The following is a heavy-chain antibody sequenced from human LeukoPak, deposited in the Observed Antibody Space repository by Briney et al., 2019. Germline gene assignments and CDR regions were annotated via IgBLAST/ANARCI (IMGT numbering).Heavy chain of an antibody. D-gene: IGHD4-4*01. V-gene: IGHV3-21*01. CDR1: GGSFSGYY. CDR2: ISSSSSYI. Sequence: KPSETLSLTCAVYGGSFSGYYWSWIRQPPGKGLEWVSSISSSSSYIYYADSVKGRFTISRDNAKNSLYLQMNSLRAEDTAVYYCASAPTMTTVTTEGDYWGQGTLVTVSS. CDR3: ASAPTMTTVTTEGDY. J-gene: IGHJ4*02.